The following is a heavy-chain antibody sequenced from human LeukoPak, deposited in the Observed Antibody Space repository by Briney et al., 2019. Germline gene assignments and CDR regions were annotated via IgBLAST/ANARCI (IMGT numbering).Heavy chain of an antibody. D-gene: IGHD3-10*01. Sequence: GGSLRLSCAASGFTFHAYDMSWVRQSPGKGLEWFSGINWNGDRAGYADSVKGRFTISTDNAKKSLYLQMNSLRAEDTALYYCARRDYYGSGSPDFWGQGTLVTVSS. CDR3: ARRDYYGSGSPDF. V-gene: IGHV3-20*04. J-gene: IGHJ4*02. CDR1: GFTFHAYD. CDR2: INWNGDRA.